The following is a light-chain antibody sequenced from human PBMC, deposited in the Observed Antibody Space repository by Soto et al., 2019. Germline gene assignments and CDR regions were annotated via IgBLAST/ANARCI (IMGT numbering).Light chain of an antibody. J-gene: IGKJ1*01. Sequence: IHMTHSPSSLSASLGYRFTITFQASQDINNYLNWYQQKSGKAPKLLIYDASDLETGVPSRFSGSGSGTDFTFTINSLQPEDIATYYCQQNDNPPLTFGEGTKVDIK. CDR2: DAS. CDR1: QDINNY. CDR3: QQNDNPPLT. V-gene: IGKV1-33*01.